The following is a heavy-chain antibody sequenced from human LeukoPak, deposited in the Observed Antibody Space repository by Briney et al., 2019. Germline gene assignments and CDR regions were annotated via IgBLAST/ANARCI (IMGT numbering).Heavy chain of an antibody. J-gene: IGHJ6*03. CDR1: GFTFSSYS. D-gene: IGHD3-3*01. CDR2: ISSSSPTI. CDR3: ARSLYYDFSYYMDV. Sequence: PGGSLRLSCAASGFTFSSYSMNWVRQAPGKGLEWVSYISSSSPTIYYADSVKGRFTISRDNAKNSLYLQMNSLRAEDTAVYYCARSLYYDFSYYMDVWGKGTTVTVSS. V-gene: IGHV3-48*01.